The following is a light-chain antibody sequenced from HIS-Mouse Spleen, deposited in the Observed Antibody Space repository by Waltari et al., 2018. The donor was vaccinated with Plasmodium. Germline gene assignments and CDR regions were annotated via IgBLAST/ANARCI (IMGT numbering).Light chain of an antibody. V-gene: IGLV3-10*01. Sequence: SYELTQPPSVSVSPGQTARITCSGDALPKKYAYWYQQKSGQAPVLVIYEDRKRPSGIPQRFSGSSAGTMATLTISGAQVEDEADYHCYSTDSSGNHRVFGGGTKLTVL. CDR2: EDR. J-gene: IGLJ3*02. CDR1: ALPKKY. CDR3: YSTDSSGNHRV.